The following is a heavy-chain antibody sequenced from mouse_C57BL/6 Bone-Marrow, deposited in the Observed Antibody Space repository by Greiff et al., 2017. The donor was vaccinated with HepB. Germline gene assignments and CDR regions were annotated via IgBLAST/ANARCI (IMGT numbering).Heavy chain of an antibody. CDR1: YTFSRRVH. Sequence: QVQLQQSGPELARPWASVKISCQAFYTFSRRVHFAIRDTNYWMQWVKQRPGQGLEWIGAIYPGNGDTSYNQKFKGKATLTADKSSSTAYMQLSSLTSEDSAVYYCAMRGPRYGNYRYYYAMDYWGQGTSVTVSS. D-gene: IGHD2-1*01. CDR3: SEDSAVYYCAMRGPRYGNYRYYYAMDY. V-gene: IGHV1-87*01. J-gene: IGHJ4*01. CDR2: GQGLEWIG.